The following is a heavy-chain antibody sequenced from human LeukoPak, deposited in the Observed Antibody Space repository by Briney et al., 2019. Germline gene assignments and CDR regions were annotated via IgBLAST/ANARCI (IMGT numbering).Heavy chain of an antibody. CDR1: GYTLTELS. Sequence: SVKVSCKVSGYTLTELSMHWVRQAPGQGLEWMGRIIPIFGIANYAQKFQGRVTITADKSTSTAYMELSSLRSEDTAVYYCARVGINWFDPWGQGTLVTVSS. D-gene: IGHD1-26*01. J-gene: IGHJ5*02. V-gene: IGHV1-69*04. CDR2: IIPIFGIA. CDR3: ARVGINWFDP.